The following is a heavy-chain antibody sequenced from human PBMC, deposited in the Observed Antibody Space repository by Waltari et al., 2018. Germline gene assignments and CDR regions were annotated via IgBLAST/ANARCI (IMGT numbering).Heavy chain of an antibody. CDR1: GFTFRPYD. CDR3: AKDYEGGATDY. J-gene: IGHJ4*02. Sequence: QVQLVESGGGVVQPGRSLRLSCAASGFTFRPYDIHWVRQAPGKGLEWVAVISYDESNKFYADSVKGRFTISRDNSKNTVYLQMNSLRAEDTAMYYCAKDYEGGATDYWGQGTLVTVSS. CDR2: ISYDESNK. V-gene: IGHV3-30*18. D-gene: IGHD1-26*01.